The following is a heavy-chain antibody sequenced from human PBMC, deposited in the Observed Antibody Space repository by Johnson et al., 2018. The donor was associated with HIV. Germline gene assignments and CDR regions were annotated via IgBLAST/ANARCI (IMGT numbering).Heavy chain of an antibody. J-gene: IGHJ3*01. V-gene: IGHV3-11*04. CDR2: ISSSGSSR. Sequence: QVQLVESGGGLIQPGGSLRLSCAASGFTVSSNYMSWIRQAPGKGLEWVSYISSSGSSRYYADSVKGRFTVSRDNAKNSLYLQTNSLRADDTAVYYCARGLWLTPDVFDFWGQGTMVTVSS. D-gene: IGHD3-16*01. CDR1: GFTVSSNY. CDR3: ARGLWLTPDVFDF.